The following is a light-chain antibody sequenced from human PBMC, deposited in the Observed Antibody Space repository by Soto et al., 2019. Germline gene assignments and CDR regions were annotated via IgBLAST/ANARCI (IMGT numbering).Light chain of an antibody. CDR2: GNN. Sequence: QSVLTQPPSASGTPGQRVTISCSGSSSNIGSNTVNWYQHLPGTAPKLLMHGNNQRPSGVPDRFSGSKSGTSASLAISGLQSEDEADYYCAAWDDSLSGYVFGTGTRSPS. CDR1: SSNIGSNT. CDR3: AAWDDSLSGYV. J-gene: IGLJ1*01. V-gene: IGLV1-44*01.